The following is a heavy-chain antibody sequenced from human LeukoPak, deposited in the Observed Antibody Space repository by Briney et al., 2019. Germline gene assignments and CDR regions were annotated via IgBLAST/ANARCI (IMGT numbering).Heavy chain of an antibody. V-gene: IGHV3-21*01. D-gene: IGHD6-13*01. Sequence: GGSLTLSCAASGFTFSSYSMNWVRQAPGKGLEWVSSINSSSSNIYYPDSVKDRSNISRDNAKTSPYLQINSLRAEDTAVCYCARSGIAAAGKLFYYWGQGTLVTVSS. J-gene: IGHJ4*02. CDR2: INSSSSNI. CDR3: ARSGIAAAGKLFYY. CDR1: GFTFSSYS.